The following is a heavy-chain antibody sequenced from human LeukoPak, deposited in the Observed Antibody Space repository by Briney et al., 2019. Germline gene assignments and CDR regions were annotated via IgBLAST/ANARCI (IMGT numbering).Heavy chain of an antibody. Sequence: ASVKVSCKASGYTFSNYVINWVRRAPGQGLEWMGWINTNTGNPTYAQGFTGRFVFSLDTSVNTAYLQISSLKGDDTAVYYCARHISASGSYYAYWGQGTLVTVSS. CDR2: INTNTGNP. D-gene: IGHD3-10*01. J-gene: IGHJ4*02. V-gene: IGHV7-4-1*02. CDR1: GYTFSNYV. CDR3: ARHISASGSYYAY.